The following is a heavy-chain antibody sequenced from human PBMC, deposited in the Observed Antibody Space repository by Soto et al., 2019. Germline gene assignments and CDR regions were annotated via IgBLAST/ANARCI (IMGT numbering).Heavy chain of an antibody. CDR3: ARENETLERFLGRGDWYYYYYMDV. D-gene: IGHD3-3*01. CDR2: ISSSSSTI. CDR1: GFTFSSYS. V-gene: IGHV3-48*01. J-gene: IGHJ6*03. Sequence: GGSLRLSCAASGFTFSSYSMNWVRQAPGKGLEWVSYISSSSSTIYYADSVKGRFTISRDNAKNSLYLQMNSLRAEDTAVYYCARENETLERFLGRGDWYYYYYMDVWGKGTTVTVSS.